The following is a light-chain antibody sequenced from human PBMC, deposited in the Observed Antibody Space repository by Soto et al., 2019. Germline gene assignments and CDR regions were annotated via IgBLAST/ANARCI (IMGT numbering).Light chain of an antibody. CDR1: QNVRSNY. CDR2: GPS. J-gene: IGKJ2*01. V-gene: IGKV3-20*01. Sequence: EIVLTQSPGTLSLSPGERATLSCRASQNVRSNYLAWYQQKPGQAPRLLIYGPSSRATGIPDRFSGSGSGTDFTLPISRLEPEDFAVYYCQQYGSSPRTFGQGTKLEIQ. CDR3: QQYGSSPRT.